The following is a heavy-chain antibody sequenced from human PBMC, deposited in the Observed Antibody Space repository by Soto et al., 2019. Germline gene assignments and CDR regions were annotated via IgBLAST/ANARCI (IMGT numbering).Heavy chain of an antibody. Sequence: GGSLRLSCAASGFTFSSYAMSWVRQAPGKGLEWVSSISSSSSYIYYADSVKGRFTISRDNAKNSLYLQMNSLRAEDTAVYYCARGDYGGLGTFDIWGQGTMVPVSS. V-gene: IGHV3-21*01. CDR2: ISSSSSYI. D-gene: IGHD4-17*01. CDR3: ARGDYGGLGTFDI. J-gene: IGHJ3*02. CDR1: GFTFSSYA.